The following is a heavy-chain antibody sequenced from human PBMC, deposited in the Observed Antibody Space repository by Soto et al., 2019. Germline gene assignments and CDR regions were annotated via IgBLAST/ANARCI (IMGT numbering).Heavy chain of an antibody. CDR3: AQDSTVKGAEYYFDY. D-gene: IGHD4-17*01. J-gene: IGHJ4*02. Sequence: QVPLVESGGGVVQPGRSLRLSCAASGFTFSSYGMHWVRQAPGKGLEWVAVLSYDGRNKYYADFVKGRFTISRDNSKNTLYLQMNSLRIEDTALYYCAQDSTVKGAEYYFDYWGQGTLVTVSS. CDR1: GFTFSSYG. CDR2: LSYDGRNK. V-gene: IGHV3-30*18.